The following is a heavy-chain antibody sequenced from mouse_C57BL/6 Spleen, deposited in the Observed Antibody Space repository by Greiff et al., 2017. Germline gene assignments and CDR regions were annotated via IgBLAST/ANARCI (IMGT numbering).Heavy chain of an antibody. J-gene: IGHJ4*01. D-gene: IGHD2-3*01. CDR2: ISYSGST. Sequence: EVQLQESGPGMVKPSQSLSLTCTVTGYSITSGYDWHWIRHFPGNKLEWMGYISYSGSTNYNPSLKSRISITHDTSKNHFFLKLNSVTTEDTATYYCARAQTDDGYYYAMDYWGQGTSVTVSS. CDR1: GYSITSGYD. V-gene: IGHV3-1*01. CDR3: ARAQTDDGYYYAMDY.